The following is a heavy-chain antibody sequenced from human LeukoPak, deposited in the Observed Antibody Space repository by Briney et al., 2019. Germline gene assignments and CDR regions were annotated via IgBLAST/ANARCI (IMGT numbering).Heavy chain of an antibody. J-gene: IGHJ1*01. CDR2: ISGSCGST. V-gene: IGHV3-23*01. D-gene: IGHD6-19*01. CDR3: ASTTGIAVARGYFQH. Sequence: PGRSLRLSCAASGFTFSSYAMSWVRQAPGKGLERVSAISGSCGSTYYADSVKGRFTISRDNSKNTLYLQMNSLRAEDTAVYYCASTTGIAVARGYFQHWGQGTLVTVSS. CDR1: GFTFSSYA.